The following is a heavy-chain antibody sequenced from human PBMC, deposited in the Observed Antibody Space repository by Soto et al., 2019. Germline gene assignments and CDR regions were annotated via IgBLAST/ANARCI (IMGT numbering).Heavy chain of an antibody. CDR3: ARGRDSYYCDSSDKGDY. CDR2: IYYSGST. D-gene: IGHD3-22*01. Sequence: PSETLSLTCTVSGGSISSSSYYWGWIRQPPGKGLEWIGSIYYSGSTYYNPSLKSRVTISVDTSKNQLSLKLSSVTAADTAVYYCARGRDSYYCDSSDKGDYWGQGTLVTVS. CDR1: GGSISSSSYY. J-gene: IGHJ4*02. V-gene: IGHV4-39*01.